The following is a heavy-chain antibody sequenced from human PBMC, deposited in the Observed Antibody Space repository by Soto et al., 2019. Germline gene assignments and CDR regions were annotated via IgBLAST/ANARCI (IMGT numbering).Heavy chain of an antibody. CDR3: AVPPSHIWFGYYYMDV. Sequence: ASVKVSCKASGYTFTSYDINWVRQATGQGLEWMGWMNPNSGNTGYAQKFQGRVTMTRNTSISTAYMELSSLRSEDTAVYYCAVPPSHIWFGYYYMDVWGKGTTVTVSS. J-gene: IGHJ6*03. CDR1: GYTFTSYD. V-gene: IGHV1-8*01. D-gene: IGHD3-10*01. CDR2: MNPNSGNT.